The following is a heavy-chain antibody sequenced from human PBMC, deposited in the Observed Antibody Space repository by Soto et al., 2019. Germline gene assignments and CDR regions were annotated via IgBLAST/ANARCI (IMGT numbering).Heavy chain of an antibody. D-gene: IGHD6-6*01. J-gene: IGHJ6*02. CDR1: GFTVSSNY. CDR3: ARGGYSSSHYGMDV. CDR2: IYSGGST. Sequence: GGSLRLSCAASGFTVSSNYMSWVRQAPGKGLEWVSVIYSGGSTYYADSVKGRFTISRDNSKNTLYLQMNSLRAEDTAVYYCARGGYSSSHYGMDVWGQGTTVTVSS. V-gene: IGHV3-53*01.